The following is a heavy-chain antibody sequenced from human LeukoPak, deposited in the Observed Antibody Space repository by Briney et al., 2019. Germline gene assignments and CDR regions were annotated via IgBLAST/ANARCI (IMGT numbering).Heavy chain of an antibody. Sequence: PGGSLRLSCAASGFTFSSYAMSWVRQAPGKGLEWVSAISGSGGSTYYADSVKGRFTISRDNSKNTLYLQMNSLRAEDTAVYYCAKGQKLGYCSSTSCSTSFDYWGQGTLVTVSS. V-gene: IGHV3-23*01. J-gene: IGHJ4*02. CDR3: AKGQKLGYCSSTSCSTSFDY. CDR1: GFTFSSYA. D-gene: IGHD2-2*01. CDR2: ISGSGGST.